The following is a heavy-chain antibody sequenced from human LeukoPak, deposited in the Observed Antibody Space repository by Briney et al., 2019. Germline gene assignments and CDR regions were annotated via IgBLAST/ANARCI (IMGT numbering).Heavy chain of an antibody. CDR2: IIPILGIA. D-gene: IGHD5-18*01. CDR1: GYTFTSYD. V-gene: IGHV1-69*04. J-gene: IGHJ4*02. CDR3: ARVDTAMVTAPDY. Sequence: SVKVSCKASGYTFTSYDINWVRQATGQGLEWMGRIIPILGIANYAQKFQGRVTITADKSTSTAYMELSSLRSEDTAVYYCARVDTAMVTAPDYWGQGTLDTVSS.